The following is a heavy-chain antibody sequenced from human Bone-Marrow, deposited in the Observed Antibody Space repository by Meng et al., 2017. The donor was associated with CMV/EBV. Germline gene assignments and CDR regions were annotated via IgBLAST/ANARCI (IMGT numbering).Heavy chain of an antibody. CDR3: AGATDNTSYPRGFDP. D-gene: IGHD3-16*02. Sequence: SCRGINYCWGSIRQPPGKRLPWIGMVYNRGITHYNPSLGSRMTISVDTTKNQFYLKRSAVTDSDTVVDYCAGATDNTSYPRGFDPWGQGTLVTVSS. CDR1: SCRGINYC. J-gene: IGHJ5*02. V-gene: IGHV4-39*07. CDR2: VYNRGIT.